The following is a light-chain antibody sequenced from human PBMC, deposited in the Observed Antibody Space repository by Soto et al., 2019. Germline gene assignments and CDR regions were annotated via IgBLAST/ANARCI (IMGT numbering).Light chain of an antibody. J-gene: IGLJ2*01. CDR2: DVN. V-gene: IGLV2-14*01. CDR1: SSDVGGYDY. CDR3: SSYRSSSTDVV. Sequence: QSALTQPASVSGSPGQSITISCTGTSSDVGGYDYVSWYQQHPGKAPKLMIYDVNNRPSGVSNRFSGSKSGNTASLTISGLQAEDEADYYCSSYRSSSTDVVFGGGTKLTV.